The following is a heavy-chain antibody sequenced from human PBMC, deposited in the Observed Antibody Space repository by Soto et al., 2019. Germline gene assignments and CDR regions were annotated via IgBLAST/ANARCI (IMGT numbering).Heavy chain of an antibody. CDR3: AGSSRFYFAMDV. J-gene: IGHJ6*02. CDR1: GFTFSRYT. V-gene: IGHV3-30-3*01. CDR2: ISYDASNE. D-gene: IGHD6-13*01. Sequence: QVQLVESGGGVVQPGRSLRLSCAASGFTFSRYTMHWVRQAPGKGLEWVAVISYDASNEYYADSVKGRFTISRDNSKNTLYVQMNSLRAEDTAVYYGAGSSRFYFAMDVWGQGTTVTVSS.